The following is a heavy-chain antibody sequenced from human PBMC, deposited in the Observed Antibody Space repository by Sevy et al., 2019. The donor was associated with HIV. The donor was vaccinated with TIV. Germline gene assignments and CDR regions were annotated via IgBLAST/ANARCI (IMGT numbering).Heavy chain of an antibody. V-gene: IGHV3-21*06. D-gene: IGHD1-26*01. J-gene: IGHJ4*02. CDR1: GFTFSSYS. CDR2: ISGSSNYI. CDR3: ARGPPDGSYDYFDY. Sequence: GALRLSCAASGFTFSSYSMNWVRQAPGKGLEWVSAISGSSNYIYYAESVKGRFIISRDNVKNTLYLQMNSLRADDTAVYYCARGPPDGSYDYFDYWGQGTLVTVSS.